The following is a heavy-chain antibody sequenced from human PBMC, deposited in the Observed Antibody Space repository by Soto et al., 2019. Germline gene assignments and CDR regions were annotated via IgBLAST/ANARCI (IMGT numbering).Heavy chain of an antibody. D-gene: IGHD6-6*01. CDR3: AHRLDSSCTYIYFDS. Sequence: QITLKESGPPLVKPTQTLTLTCTFSGFSLSTNGVGVGWIRQPPGKALEWLALIYWDDGKRYNSSLKSRLTITKDTSKKQVVLTMTNMDPVDTATYYCAHRLDSSCTYIYFDSWGQGTLVTVSS. V-gene: IGHV2-5*02. J-gene: IGHJ4*02. CDR1: GFSLSTNGVG. CDR2: IYWDDGK.